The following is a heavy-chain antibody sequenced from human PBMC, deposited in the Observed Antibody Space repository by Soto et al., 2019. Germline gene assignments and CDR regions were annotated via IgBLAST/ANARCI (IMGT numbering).Heavy chain of an antibody. V-gene: IGHV1-18*01. CDR2: ISAYNGNT. Sequence: QVQMVQSGAEEKKPGASVKVSCKASGYTFTSFGITWVRQAPGQGLEWMGWISAYNGNTHYPQKLQGRVTMTTDTSTSTAYMELRSLRSDDTAVYFCARDRYGDYTNFDYWGQGTLVTVSS. CDR3: ARDRYGDYTNFDY. CDR1: GYTFTSFG. J-gene: IGHJ4*02. D-gene: IGHD4-17*01.